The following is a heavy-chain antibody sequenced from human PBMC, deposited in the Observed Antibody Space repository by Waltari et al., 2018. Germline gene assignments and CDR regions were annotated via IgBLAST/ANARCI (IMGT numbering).Heavy chain of an antibody. J-gene: IGHJ4*02. D-gene: IGHD2-8*01. CDR1: GFTFRSYT. CDR3: ARDDGINDLDY. V-gene: IGHV3-21*01. CDR2: MSSDSRFI. Sequence: EVQLVESGGGLVKPGGSLRLSCAASGFTFRSYTMNWVRQAPGKGLQWVSSMSSDSRFIYYPDSVKGRFTISRDNAENSLYLQMNSLRAEDTAIYYCARDDGINDLDYWGQGTLVTVSS.